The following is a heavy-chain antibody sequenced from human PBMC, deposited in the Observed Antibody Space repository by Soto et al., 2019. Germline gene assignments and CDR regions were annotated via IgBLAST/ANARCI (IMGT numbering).Heavy chain of an antibody. Sequence: ASVKVSCKASGYSFTSYGISWVRQAPGQGLDWMGWITTYNGNTKYAQDLQGRVTMTTDTSTSTAYMELRSLRSDDTAVYYCARFSGGVYNTYYFYYGMDVWGQGTTAPVSS. CDR2: ITTYNGNT. CDR3: ARFSGGVYNTYYFYYGMDV. V-gene: IGHV1-18*04. CDR1: GYSFTSYG. J-gene: IGHJ6*02. D-gene: IGHD2-15*01.